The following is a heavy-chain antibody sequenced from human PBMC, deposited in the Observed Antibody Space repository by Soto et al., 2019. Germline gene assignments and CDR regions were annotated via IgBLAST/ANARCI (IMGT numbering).Heavy chain of an antibody. Sequence: SVPQSVSRTVADGSISSSGYCWGWIRQPPGKGLEWIGSIYYSGSTYYNPSLKSRVTISVDTSKNQFSLKLSSVTAADTAVYYCARLVYYDSSGYYYLDYWGKRNLVTVS. CDR1: DGSISSSGYC. CDR2: IYYSGST. V-gene: IGHV4-39*01. CDR3: ARLVYYDSSGYYYLDY. D-gene: IGHD3-22*01. J-gene: IGHJ4*02.